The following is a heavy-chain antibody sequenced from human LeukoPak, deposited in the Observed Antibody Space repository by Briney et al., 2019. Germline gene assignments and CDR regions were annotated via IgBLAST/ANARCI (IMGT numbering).Heavy chain of an antibody. V-gene: IGHV1-8*01. J-gene: IGHJ6*02. CDR1: RYTLTSYD. Sequence: ASVNVSCKASRYTLTSYDINWVQQATERGLEWMGWMNPNSGNTDYAQKFQGRVTMTRNTSISTAYMELSSLRSEDTGVYYCARMITFGGVDYGMAVWGQGTTVTVSS. CDR2: MNPNSGNT. CDR3: ARMITFGGVDYGMAV. D-gene: IGHD3-16*01.